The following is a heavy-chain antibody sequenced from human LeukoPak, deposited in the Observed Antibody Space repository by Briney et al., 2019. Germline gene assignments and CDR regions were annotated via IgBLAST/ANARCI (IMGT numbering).Heavy chain of an antibody. D-gene: IGHD3-3*01. CDR1: GFTFNSYW. V-gene: IGHV3-7*01. CDR2: IKQDGSEK. J-gene: IGHJ4*02. Sequence: WGSLRLSCAASGFTFNSYWMSWVRRAPGKGLEWVANIKQDGSEKYYVDSVKGRFTISRDNAKSSLYLQMNSLRAEDTAVYYCARDLRFYDYWGQGTLVTVSS. CDR3: ARDLRFYDY.